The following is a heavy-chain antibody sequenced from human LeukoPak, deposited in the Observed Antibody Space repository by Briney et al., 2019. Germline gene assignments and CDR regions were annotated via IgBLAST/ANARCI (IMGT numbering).Heavy chain of an antibody. CDR3: ARARYYYGSGDYSHYYYGMDV. Sequence: SVKVSCTPSVGTFTSYAISWVRQPPGQGLGWVWGIFPIFGTQNYAQKFQRRVTTTADDSTSTAYMELSSLGAEDTAVYYCARARYYYGSGDYSHYYYGMDVWGQGTTVTVCS. V-gene: IGHV1-69*13. CDR2: IFPIFGTQ. D-gene: IGHD3-10*01. CDR1: VGTFTSYA. J-gene: IGHJ6*02.